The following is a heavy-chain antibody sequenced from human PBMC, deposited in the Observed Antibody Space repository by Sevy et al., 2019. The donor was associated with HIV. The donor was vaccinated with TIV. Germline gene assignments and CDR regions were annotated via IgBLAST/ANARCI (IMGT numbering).Heavy chain of an antibody. CDR2: TYYRSKWYN. D-gene: IGHD3-22*01. V-gene: IGHV6-1*01. Sequence: SQTLSVTCAISGDSVSSNSAAWNWITQSPSRGLEWLGRTYYRSKWYNDYAVSVKSRITINPDTSKNQFSLQLNSVTPEDTAVYYCARGNYYDSSGYYGAFDIWGQGTMVTVSS. J-gene: IGHJ3*02. CDR1: GDSVSSNSAA. CDR3: ARGNYYDSSGYYGAFDI.